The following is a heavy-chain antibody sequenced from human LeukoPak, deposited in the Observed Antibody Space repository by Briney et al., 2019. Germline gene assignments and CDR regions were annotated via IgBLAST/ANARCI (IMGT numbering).Heavy chain of an antibody. D-gene: IGHD3-9*01. V-gene: IGHV4-61*08. CDR1: GGSISSGGYY. Sequence: SQTLSLTCTVSGGSISSGGYYWSWIRRPPGKGLDWIGYIYYTGTTYYNPSLKSRGTISVDMPKNQFSLRLTSVTAADTAVYYCAKVSYYDVLTGYFVGAFDMWGQGKMVTVSS. CDR2: IYYTGTT. CDR3: AKVSYYDVLTGYFVGAFDM. J-gene: IGHJ3*02.